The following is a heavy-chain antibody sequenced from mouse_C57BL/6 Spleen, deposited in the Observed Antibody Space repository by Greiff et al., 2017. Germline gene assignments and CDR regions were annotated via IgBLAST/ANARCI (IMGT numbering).Heavy chain of an antibody. CDR1: GYTFTSYW. Sequence: VQLQEPGAELVKPGASVKLSCKASGYTFTSYWMQWVKQRPGQGLEWIGEIDPSDSYTNYNQKFKGKATLTVDTSSSTAYMQLSSLTSEDSAVYYCACYSNSPYAMDYWGQGTSVTVSS. D-gene: IGHD2-5*01. J-gene: IGHJ4*01. V-gene: IGHV1-50*01. CDR2: IDPSDSYT. CDR3: ACYSNSPYAMDY.